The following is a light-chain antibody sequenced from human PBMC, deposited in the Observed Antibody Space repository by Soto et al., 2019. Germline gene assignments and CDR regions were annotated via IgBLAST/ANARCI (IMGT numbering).Light chain of an antibody. CDR1: QSVSSSY. V-gene: IGKV3-20*01. CDR3: QQFGDSQFT. Sequence: EIVLTQSPSTLSLSPGERGTLSCRASQSVSSSYLAWFQQRPGQAPRLLIYSASSRATGIPDRFSGSGSGRDFTLTISRLEPEDSAVYYCQQFGDSQFTFGPGTKVDIK. J-gene: IGKJ3*01. CDR2: SAS.